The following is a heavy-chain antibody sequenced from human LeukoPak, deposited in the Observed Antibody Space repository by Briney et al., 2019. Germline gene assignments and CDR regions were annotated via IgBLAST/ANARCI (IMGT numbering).Heavy chain of an antibody. CDR3: ARVVWEQQLVYYYYYMDV. CDR2: ISAYNGNT. J-gene: IGHJ6*03. V-gene: IGHV1-18*01. Sequence: ASVKVSCKASGYTFTSYGISWVRQAPGQGLEWMGWISAYNGNTTYAQKLQGRVTMTTDTSTSTAYMELRSLRSDDTAVYYCARVVWEQQLVYYYYYMDVWGKGTTVTISS. D-gene: IGHD6-13*01. CDR1: GYTFTSYG.